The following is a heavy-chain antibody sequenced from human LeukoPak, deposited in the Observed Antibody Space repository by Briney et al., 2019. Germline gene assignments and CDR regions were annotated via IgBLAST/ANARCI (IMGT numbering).Heavy chain of an antibody. CDR1: GGSISRYY. J-gene: IGHJ4*02. CDR3: ARRAAALDY. V-gene: IGHV4-59*08. CDR2: FHYSGNT. Sequence: SETLSLTCTVSGGSISRYYWSWIRQPPGKGLEWIGYFHYSGNTNYNPSLSSRITMSVDTSKNQFSLKLNSVTAADTAVYYCARRAAALDYWGQGTLVTVSS. D-gene: IGHD6-13*01.